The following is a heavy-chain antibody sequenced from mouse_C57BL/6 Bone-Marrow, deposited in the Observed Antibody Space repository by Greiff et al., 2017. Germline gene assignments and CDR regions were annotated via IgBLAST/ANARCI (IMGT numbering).Heavy chain of an antibody. J-gene: IGHJ2*01. CDR2: ISGGGGNT. CDR1: GFTFSSYT. Sequence: EVKVVESGGGLVKPGGSLKLSCAASGFTFSSYTMSWVRQTPEKRLEWVATISGGGGNTYYPDSVKGRFTLSRDNAKNTLYLQMSSLRSEDTALYYCARQALLAYWGQGTTLTVSS. CDR3: ARQALLAY. V-gene: IGHV5-9*01.